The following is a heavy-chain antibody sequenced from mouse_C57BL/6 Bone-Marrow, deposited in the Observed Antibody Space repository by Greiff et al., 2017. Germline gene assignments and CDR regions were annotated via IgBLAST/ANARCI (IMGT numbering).Heavy chain of an antibody. Sequence: EVKLQESGGDLVKPGGSLKLSCAASGFTISSYGMSWVRQTPDKRLEWVATISSGGSYTYYPDSVKGRVTISRDNAKNTLYLQMSSLKSEDTAMYYCARQALRSGDYWGQGTSVTVSS. CDR2: ISSGGSYT. CDR3: ARQALRSGDY. J-gene: IGHJ4*01. V-gene: IGHV5-6*01. CDR1: GFTISSYG.